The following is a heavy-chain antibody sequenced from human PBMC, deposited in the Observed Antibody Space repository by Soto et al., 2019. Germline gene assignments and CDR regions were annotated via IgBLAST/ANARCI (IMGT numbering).Heavy chain of an antibody. CDR2: ISGSGGTI. CDR1: GFTFSDFA. V-gene: IGHV3-23*01. D-gene: IGHD6-19*01. CDR3: AKLRGSRWYFYY. Sequence: GGSLRLSCVASGFTFSDFAMSWVRQAPGKGLEWVSSISGSGGTIYYADSVKGRFTISRDNSNNTLYLQMHSLRADDTAVYFCAKLRGSRWYFYYWGKGSLVTVSS. J-gene: IGHJ4*02.